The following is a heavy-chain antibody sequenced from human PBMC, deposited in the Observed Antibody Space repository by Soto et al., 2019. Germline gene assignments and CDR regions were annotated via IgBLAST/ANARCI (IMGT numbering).Heavy chain of an antibody. V-gene: IGHV1-46*01. D-gene: IGHD3-22*01. J-gene: IGHJ4*02. CDR2: INPSGGST. CDR1: VYTFTSYY. Sequence: AXSVKVSCKASVYTFTSYYMHWVRQAPGQGLEWMGIINPSGGSTSYAQKFQGRVTMTRDTSTSTVYMELSSLRSEDTAVYYCASGGSSGYSLDYWGQGTLVTVSS. CDR3: ASGGSSGYSLDY.